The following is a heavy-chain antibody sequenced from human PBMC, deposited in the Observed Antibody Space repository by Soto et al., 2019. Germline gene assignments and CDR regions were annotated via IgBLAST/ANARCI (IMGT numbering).Heavy chain of an antibody. D-gene: IGHD3-10*01. Sequence: GGSLRLSCAASGFIFNNYAMSWIRQPPGKGLEWVAAISGSGATSYYPASVKGRFTISRDNSKNTLYLQMNNLRAEDTAVYYCARDRPRYYYGSGSLNDYWGQGTLVTVSS. J-gene: IGHJ4*02. CDR1: GFIFNNYA. V-gene: IGHV3-23*01. CDR2: ISGSGATS. CDR3: ARDRPRYYYGSGSLNDY.